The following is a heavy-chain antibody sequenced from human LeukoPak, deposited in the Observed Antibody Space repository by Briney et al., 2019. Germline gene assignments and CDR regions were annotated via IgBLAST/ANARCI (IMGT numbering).Heavy chain of an antibody. CDR3: AKNGYCSGGSCSSIDY. Sequence: GGSLRLSCAASGFTFSSYGMHWVRQAPGKGLEWVAVISYDGSNKYYADSVKGRFTISRDNSKNTLYLQMNSLRAEDTAVYYCAKNGYCSGGSCSSIDYWGQGTLVTASS. CDR1: GFTFSSYG. D-gene: IGHD2-15*01. J-gene: IGHJ4*02. V-gene: IGHV3-30*18. CDR2: ISYDGSNK.